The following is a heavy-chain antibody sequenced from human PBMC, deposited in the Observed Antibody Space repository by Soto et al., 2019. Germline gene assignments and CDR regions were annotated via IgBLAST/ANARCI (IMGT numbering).Heavy chain of an antibody. CDR2: INSDGSST. D-gene: IGHD2-21*02. J-gene: IGHJ5*02. CDR1: GFAFSSYW. Sequence: HPGGSLRLSCAASGFAFSSYWMHWVRQAPGKGLVWVSRINSDGSSTNYADSVKGRFTISRDNAKNTLYLQMNSLRAEDTAVYYCARDQTAGDWFDPWGQGTLVTVSS. V-gene: IGHV3-74*01. CDR3: ARDQTAGDWFDP.